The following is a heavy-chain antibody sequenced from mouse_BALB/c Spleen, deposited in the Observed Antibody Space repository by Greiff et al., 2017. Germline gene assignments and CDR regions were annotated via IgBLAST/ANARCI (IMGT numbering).Heavy chain of an antibody. CDR1: GYTFTSYW. J-gene: IGHJ2*01. CDR3: ARAYYRYFDY. CDR2: INPSTGYT. D-gene: IGHD2-14*01. V-gene: IGHV1-7*01. Sequence: QVQLQQSGAELAKPGASVKMSCKASGYTFTSYWMHWVKPRPGQGLEWIGYINPSTGYTEYNQKFKDKATLTADKSSSTAYMQLSSLTSEDSAVYYCARAYYRYFDYWGQGTTLTVSS.